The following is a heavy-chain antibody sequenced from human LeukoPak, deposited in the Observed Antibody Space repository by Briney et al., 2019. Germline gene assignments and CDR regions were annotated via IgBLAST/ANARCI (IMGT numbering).Heavy chain of an antibody. J-gene: IGHJ3*02. CDR2: ISAYNGNT. Sequence: ASVKVSRKASGYTFTSYGISWVRQAPGQGLEWMGWISAYNGNTNYAQKLQGRVTMTRNTSISTAYMELSSLRSEDTAVYYCARDSGRITMIVVGGGRAFDIWGQGTMVTVSS. V-gene: IGHV1-18*01. CDR3: ARDSGRITMIVVGGGRAFDI. D-gene: IGHD3-22*01. CDR1: GYTFTSYG.